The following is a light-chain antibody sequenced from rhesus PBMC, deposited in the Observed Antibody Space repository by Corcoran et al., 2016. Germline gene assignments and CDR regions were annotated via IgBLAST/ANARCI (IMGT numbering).Light chain of an antibody. V-gene: IGKV3-42*01. CDR1: QSVSSS. CDR3: QQDYSWPWT. J-gene: IGKJ1*01. CDR2: GAS. Sequence: EIVMTQSPATLSLSPGERATLSCRASQSVSSSLAWYQQNPGQAPNLLIYGASSRAHGIPDRFSGSGSGTEFTLTISSLEPEDGGVYYCQQDYSWPWTFGQGTKVEIK.